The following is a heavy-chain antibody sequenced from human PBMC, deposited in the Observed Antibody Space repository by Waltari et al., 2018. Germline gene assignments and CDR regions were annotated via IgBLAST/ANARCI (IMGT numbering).Heavy chain of an antibody. CDR2: ISSSSSYI. CDR3: AREGIGTYGMDV. Sequence: VQLVESGGGLVKPGGSLRLSCAASGFTFSSYSMNWVRQAPGKGLEWVSSISSSSSYICYADSVKGRITISRDNAKNSLYLQMNSLRAEDTAVYYCAREGIGTYGMDVWGQGTTVTVSS. D-gene: IGHD1-1*01. CDR1: GFTFSSYS. J-gene: IGHJ6*02. V-gene: IGHV3-21*01.